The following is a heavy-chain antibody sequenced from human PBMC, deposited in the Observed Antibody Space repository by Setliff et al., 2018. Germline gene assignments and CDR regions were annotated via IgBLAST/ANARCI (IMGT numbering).Heavy chain of an antibody. CDR3: AHRPKMGGDGFYSAFDM. CDR2: IYWDDDK. V-gene: IGHV2-5*02. D-gene: IGHD2-21*01. CDR1: GFSLTTTGVA. Sequence: SGPTLVNPTQTLTLTCTFSGFSLTTTGVAVGWIRQPPGKALEWLALIYWDDDKRYSPSLKSRLTIVKDTSKNQVVLTMTNMDPVDTATYYCAHRPKMGGDGFYSAFDMWGQETMVTVSS. J-gene: IGHJ3*02.